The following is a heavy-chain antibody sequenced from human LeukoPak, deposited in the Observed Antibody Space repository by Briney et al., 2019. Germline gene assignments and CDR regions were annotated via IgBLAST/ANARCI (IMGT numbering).Heavy chain of an antibody. CDR3: ARAYYDILTGYYD. D-gene: IGHD3-9*01. Sequence: ASVKVSCKASGYTLTSYYMHWVRQAPGQGLEWMGIINPSGGSRSYAQKFQGRVTMTRDTSTSTVYMELSSLRSEDTAVYYCARAYYDILTGYYDWGQGTLVTVSS. CDR1: GYTLTSYY. J-gene: IGHJ4*02. V-gene: IGHV1-46*01. CDR2: INPSGGSR.